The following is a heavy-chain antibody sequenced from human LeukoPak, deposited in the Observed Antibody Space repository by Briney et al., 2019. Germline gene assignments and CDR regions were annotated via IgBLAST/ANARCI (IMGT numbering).Heavy chain of an antibody. V-gene: IGHV4-34*01. CDR2: INHSGST. Sequence: PSETLTLTCAVYGGSFSGYFWSWIRQPPGKGLEWIGEINHSGSTNYNPSLKSRVSMSVDTSKNQFSLKLNSVTAADTAVYYCASGRYGDYYYFDYWGQGTLVTVSS. CDR1: GGSFSGYF. J-gene: IGHJ4*02. D-gene: IGHD4-17*01. CDR3: ASGRYGDYYYFDY.